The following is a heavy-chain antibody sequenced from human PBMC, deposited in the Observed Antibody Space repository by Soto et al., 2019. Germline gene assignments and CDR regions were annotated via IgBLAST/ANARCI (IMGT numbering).Heavy chain of an antibody. CDR2: ISAYNDHT. Sequence: QVQLVQSGAEVKKPGASVKVSCKAAGYTLTTYGVSWVRQAPGQGLEWEGWISAYNDHTNYAQKFQGRVTMTTDTSTSTAYMEQRSLRSDDTAVYYCARGTYFDYWGRGTLVTVSS. CDR3: ARGTYFDY. D-gene: IGHD1-1*01. J-gene: IGHJ4*02. CDR1: GYTLTTYG. V-gene: IGHV1-18*01.